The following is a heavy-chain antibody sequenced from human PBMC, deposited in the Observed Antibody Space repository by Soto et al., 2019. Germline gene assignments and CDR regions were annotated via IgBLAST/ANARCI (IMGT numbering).Heavy chain of an antibody. Sequence: SGPTLVNPTQTLTLTCTFSGFSLSTSGVGVGWIRQPPGKALEWLALIYWNDDKRYSPSLKSRLTITKDTSKNQVVLTMTNMDPVDTATYYCARFYSSIAARRAGGNWFDPWGQGTLVTVSS. V-gene: IGHV2-5*01. CDR3: ARFYSSIAARRAGGNWFDP. D-gene: IGHD6-6*01. CDR1: GFSLSTSGVG. J-gene: IGHJ5*02. CDR2: IYWNDDK.